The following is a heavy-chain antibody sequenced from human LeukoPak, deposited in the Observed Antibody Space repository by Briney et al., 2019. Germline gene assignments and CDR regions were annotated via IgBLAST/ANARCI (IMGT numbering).Heavy chain of an antibody. D-gene: IGHD6-19*01. V-gene: IGHV3-30-3*01. CDR3: ARGAVAGTWPGAFDI. CDR1: GFTFSSYA. Sequence: GSLGLSCAASGFTFSSYAMHWVRQAPGKGLEWVAVISYDGSNKYYAGSVKGRFTVSRDNSKNTLYLQMNSLRAEDTAVYYCARGAVAGTWPGAFDIWGQGTMVTVSS. J-gene: IGHJ3*02. CDR2: ISYDGSNK.